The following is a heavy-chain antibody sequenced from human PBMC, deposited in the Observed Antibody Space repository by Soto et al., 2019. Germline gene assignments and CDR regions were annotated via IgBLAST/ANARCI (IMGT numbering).Heavy chain of an antibody. V-gene: IGHV3-30-3*01. CDR1: GFTFSSYA. D-gene: IGHD3-3*01. J-gene: IGHJ4*02. Sequence: QVQLVESGGGVVQPGRSLRLSCAASGFTFSSYAMHWVRQAPGKGLEWVAVISYDGSNKYYADSVKGRFTISRDNSKNTLYLQMTSLRAEDTAVYYCAREYYDFWSGSHGADYWGQGTLVTVSS. CDR2: ISYDGSNK. CDR3: AREYYDFWSGSHGADY.